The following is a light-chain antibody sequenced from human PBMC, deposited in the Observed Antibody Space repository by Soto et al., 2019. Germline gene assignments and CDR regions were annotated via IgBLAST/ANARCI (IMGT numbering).Light chain of an antibody. J-gene: IGKJ5*01. CDR3: QQYANSPIT. Sequence: EIVVTQSPATLSVSPWERATPSCRASQSVSSNSLAWYQQKPGQAPSLLIYGSSNRATCIPGRFSASGSGTDVTRTITPLEPADFAGEFCQQYANSPITFGQGTRLEI. CDR1: QSVSSNS. CDR2: GSS. V-gene: IGKV3-20*01.